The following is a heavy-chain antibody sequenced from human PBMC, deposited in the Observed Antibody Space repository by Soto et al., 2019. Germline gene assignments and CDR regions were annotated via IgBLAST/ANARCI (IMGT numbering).Heavy chain of an antibody. J-gene: IGHJ6*03. CDR2: INHSGST. CDR1: GGSFSGYY. D-gene: IGHD3-16*01. V-gene: IGHV4-34*01. Sequence: SETLSLTCAVYGGSFSGYYWSWIHQPPGKGLEWIGEINHSGSTNYNPSLKSRVTISVDTSKNQFSLKLSSVTAADTAVYYCARESYDYIWGSRMDVWGKGTTVTVSS. CDR3: ARESYDYIWGSRMDV.